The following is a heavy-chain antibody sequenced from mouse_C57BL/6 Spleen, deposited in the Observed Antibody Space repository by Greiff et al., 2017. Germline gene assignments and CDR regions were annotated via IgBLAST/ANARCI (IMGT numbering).Heavy chain of an antibody. CDR1: GYTFTDYY. J-gene: IGHJ3*01. CDR2: INPNNGGT. Sequence: VQLQQSGPELVKPGASVKISCKASGYTFTDYYMNWVKQSHGKSLEWIGDINPNNGGTSYNQKFKGKATLTVDKSSSTAYMELRSLTSEDSAVYYCAPLDGYYPWFAYWGQGTLVTVSA. V-gene: IGHV1-26*01. CDR3: APLDGYYPWFAY. D-gene: IGHD2-3*01.